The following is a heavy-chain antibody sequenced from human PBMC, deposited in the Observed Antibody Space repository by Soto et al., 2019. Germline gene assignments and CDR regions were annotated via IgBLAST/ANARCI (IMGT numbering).Heavy chain of an antibody. Sequence: GESLKISCKGSGYSFTSYWISWVRLMPGKGLEWMGRIDPSDSYTNYSPSFQGHVTISADKSISTAYLQWSSLKASDTAMYYCARHGPWYCSSTSCYDDYWGQGTLVTVSS. CDR1: GYSFTSYW. CDR2: IDPSDSYT. V-gene: IGHV5-10-1*01. J-gene: IGHJ4*02. D-gene: IGHD2-2*01. CDR3: ARHGPWYCSSTSCYDDY.